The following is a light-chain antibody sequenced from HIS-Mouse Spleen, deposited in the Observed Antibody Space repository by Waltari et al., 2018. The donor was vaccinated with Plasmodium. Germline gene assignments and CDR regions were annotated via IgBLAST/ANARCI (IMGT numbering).Light chain of an antibody. CDR3: CSYAGSSTWV. V-gene: IGLV2-23*01. CDR2: EGS. J-gene: IGLJ3*02. Sequence: QSALTQPASVSGSPGRSITISCTGTSSDVGSYNLVSWYQQHPGKAPKLMIYEGSKRPSGVSNRLPGSKSGNTASLTISGLQAEDEADYYCCSYAGSSTWVFGGGTKLTVL. CDR1: SSDVGSYNL.